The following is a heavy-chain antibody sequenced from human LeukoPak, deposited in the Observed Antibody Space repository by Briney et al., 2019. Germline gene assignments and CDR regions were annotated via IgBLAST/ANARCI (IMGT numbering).Heavy chain of an antibody. CDR3: AKTPYSSGWAIDY. CDR1: GLTFSSYA. CDR2: ISGSGGST. Sequence: GGSLRLSCAASGLTFSSYAMSWVRQAPGKGLEWVSAISGSGGSTYYADSVKGRFTISRDNSKNTVYLQMSSLRAEETAVYYCAKTPYSSGWAIDYWGQGTLVTVS. J-gene: IGHJ4*02. D-gene: IGHD6-19*01. V-gene: IGHV3-23*01.